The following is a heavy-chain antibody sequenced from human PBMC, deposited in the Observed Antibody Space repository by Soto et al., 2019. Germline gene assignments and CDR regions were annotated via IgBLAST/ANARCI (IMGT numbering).Heavy chain of an antibody. CDR2: ISSSGSTI. Sequence: SLRLSCAASGFTFSDYYMSWIRQAPGKGLEWVSYISSSGSTIYYADSVKGRFTISRDNAKNSLYLQMNSLRAEDTAVYYCATEPMQYYYDSSGYPADWGQGTLVTVSS. J-gene: IGHJ4*02. CDR3: ATEPMQYYYDSSGYPAD. D-gene: IGHD3-22*01. CDR1: GFTFSDYY. V-gene: IGHV3-11*01.